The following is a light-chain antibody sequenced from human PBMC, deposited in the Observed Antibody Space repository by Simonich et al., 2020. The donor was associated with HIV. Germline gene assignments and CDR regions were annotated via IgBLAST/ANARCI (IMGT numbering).Light chain of an antibody. CDR1: SSDVGGYNY. CDR2: DVS. CDR3: SSYTSSSTVV. V-gene: IGLV2-14*01. Sequence: QSALTQPASVSGSPGQSITISCTGTSSDVGGYNYVPWYQQHPGKAPKLMFYDVSKRPSGVSNRFSGSKSGNTASLTISGLQAEDEADYYCSSYTSSSTVVFGGGTKLTVL. J-gene: IGLJ2*01.